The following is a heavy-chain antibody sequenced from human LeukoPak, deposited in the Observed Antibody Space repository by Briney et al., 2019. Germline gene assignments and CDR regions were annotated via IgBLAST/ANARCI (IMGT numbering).Heavy chain of an antibody. CDR3: ARVKGVTMVRGRSYYFDY. Sequence: SVKVSCKASGGTFSSYAISWVRQAPGQGLEWMGGIIPIFGTANYAQKFQGRVTITTDESTSTAYMELSSLRSEDTAVYYCARVKGVTMVRGRSYYFDYWGQGTLVTVSS. V-gene: IGHV1-69*05. J-gene: IGHJ4*02. CDR1: GGTFSSYA. D-gene: IGHD3-10*01. CDR2: IIPIFGTA.